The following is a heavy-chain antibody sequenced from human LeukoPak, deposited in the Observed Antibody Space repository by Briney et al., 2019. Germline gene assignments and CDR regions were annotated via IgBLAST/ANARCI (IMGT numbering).Heavy chain of an antibody. CDR2: ISYDGSNK. Sequence: GRSLRLSCAASGFTFSSYGMHWVRQAPGKGLEWVAVISYDGSNKYYADSVKGRFTISRDNSKNTLYLQMNSLRAEDTAVYYCARALTVTYFFDCWGQGTLVTVSS. D-gene: IGHD4-17*01. CDR1: GFTFSSYG. CDR3: ARALTVTYFFDC. V-gene: IGHV3-30*03. J-gene: IGHJ4*02.